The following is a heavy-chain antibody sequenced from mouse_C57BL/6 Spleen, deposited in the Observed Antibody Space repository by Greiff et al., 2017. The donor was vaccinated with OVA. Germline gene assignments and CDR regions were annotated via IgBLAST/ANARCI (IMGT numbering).Heavy chain of an antibody. CDR3: ARDNWDYFDY. V-gene: IGHV1-22*01. J-gene: IGHJ2*01. CDR2: INPNNGGT. D-gene: IGHD4-1*01. Sequence: VQLKQSGTELVKPGASVKMSCKASGYTFTDYNMHWVKQSHGKSLEWIGDINPNNGGTSYNQKFKGKATLTVNKSSSTAYMELRSLTSEDSAVYYCARDNWDYFDYWGQGTTLTVSS. CDR1: GYTFTDYN.